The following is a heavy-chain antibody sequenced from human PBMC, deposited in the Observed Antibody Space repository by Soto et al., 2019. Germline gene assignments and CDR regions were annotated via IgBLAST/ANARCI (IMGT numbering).Heavy chain of an antibody. Sequence: QVQLQESGPGLVEPSGTLSLTCAVSGDSISSSHWWSWVRQSPGKGLEWIGEIFHSGATKYNPSLESRVTMSVDKSNYQLSLKLRSVTAADTAVYYCARQLERGDLPEGFEYWGQGSLATVSS. CDR2: IFHSGAT. CDR3: ARQLERGDLPEGFEY. V-gene: IGHV4-4*02. J-gene: IGHJ4*02. CDR1: GDSISSSHW. D-gene: IGHD1-1*01.